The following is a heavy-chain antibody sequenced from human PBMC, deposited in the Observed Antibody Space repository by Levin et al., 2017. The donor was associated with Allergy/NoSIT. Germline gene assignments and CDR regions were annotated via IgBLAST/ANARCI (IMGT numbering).Heavy chain of an antibody. CDR1: GGSISSGGYS. Sequence: SETLSLTCAVSGGSISSGGYSWSWIRQPPGKGLEWIGYIYHSGSTYYNPSLKSRVTISVDRSKNQFSLKLSSVTAADTAVYYCARGYCSGGSCYLGYWGQGTLVTVSS. CDR3: ARGYCSGGSCYLGY. CDR2: IYHSGST. V-gene: IGHV4-30-2*01. J-gene: IGHJ4*02. D-gene: IGHD2-15*01.